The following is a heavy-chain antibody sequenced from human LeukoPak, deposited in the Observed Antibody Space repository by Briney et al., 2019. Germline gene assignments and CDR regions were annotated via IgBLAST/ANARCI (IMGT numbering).Heavy chain of an antibody. CDR1: GFTFSNAW. Sequence: GGSLRPSCAASGFTFSNAWMSWVRQAPGKGLEWVGLIETKTDGGTTDHAAPVKGRFTISRDDSKNTLYLQINSLKTEDTAVYYCTTVGLYDSSGYYFDYWGQGTQVTVSS. CDR2: IETKTDGGTT. D-gene: IGHD3-22*01. J-gene: IGHJ4*02. V-gene: IGHV3-15*04. CDR3: TTVGLYDSSGYYFDY.